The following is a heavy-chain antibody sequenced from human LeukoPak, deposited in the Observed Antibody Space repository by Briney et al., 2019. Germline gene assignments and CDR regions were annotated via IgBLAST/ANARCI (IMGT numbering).Heavy chain of an antibody. CDR3: ARDLHGRYSYGYRH. CDR2: ISYDGSNQ. Sequence: GGSLRLSCAASGSTFSSYAMDWVRQAPGKGLEWVAVISYDGSNQHKADSVRGRFTISRDNSKNTLYLQMNSLRAEDTAVYYCARDLHGRYSYGYRHWGQGTLVTVSS. CDR1: GSTFSSYA. D-gene: IGHD5-18*01. V-gene: IGHV3-30*04. J-gene: IGHJ4*02.